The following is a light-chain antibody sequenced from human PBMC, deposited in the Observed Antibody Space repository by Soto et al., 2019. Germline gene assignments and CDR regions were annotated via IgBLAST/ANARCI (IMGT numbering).Light chain of an antibody. CDR2: GAS. J-gene: IGKJ1*01. CDR1: QSVSSN. V-gene: IGKV3-15*01. Sequence: EIVMTQSPATLSVSPGEGATLSCRASQSVSSNLAWYQQKPGQAPRALIYGASSRATGIPARFSGSGSETEFTLTISSLQSEDFAVYYCQQYNNWPRGTFGQGTKVDIK. CDR3: QQYNNWPRGT.